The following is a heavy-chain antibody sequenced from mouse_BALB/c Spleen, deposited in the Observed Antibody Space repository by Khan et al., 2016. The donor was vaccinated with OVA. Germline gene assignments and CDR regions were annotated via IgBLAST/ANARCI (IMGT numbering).Heavy chain of an antibody. CDR3: ARSTYRYAFVY. V-gene: IGHV3-8*02. Sequence: EVQLLESGPSLVKPSQTLSLTCSVTGNSITSGYWNWIRKFPGNKLEYMGYIIYTGYTYYNPSLISRISITRHTSKNQYYLQLSSVTDEDTATYYCARSTYRYAFVYWGQGTLVTVSA. CDR1: GNSITSGY. J-gene: IGHJ3*01. D-gene: IGHD2-12*01. CDR2: IIYTGYT.